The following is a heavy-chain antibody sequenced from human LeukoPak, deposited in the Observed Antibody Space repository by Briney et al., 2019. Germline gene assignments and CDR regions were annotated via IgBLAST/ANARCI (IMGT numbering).Heavy chain of an antibody. J-gene: IGHJ3*02. V-gene: IGHV3-9*01. Sequence: PGGSLRLSCAASGFTFDDYAMHWVRQAPGKGLEWVSGISWNSGSIGYADSVKGRFTISRDNAKNSLYLQMNSLRAEDTALYYCAKVRRYFDWLSDAFDIWGQGTMVTVSS. D-gene: IGHD3-9*01. CDR2: ISWNSGSI. CDR1: GFTFDDYA. CDR3: AKVRRYFDWLSDAFDI.